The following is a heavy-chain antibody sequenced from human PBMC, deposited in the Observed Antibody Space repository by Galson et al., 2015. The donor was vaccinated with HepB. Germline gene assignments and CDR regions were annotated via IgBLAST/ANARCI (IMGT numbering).Heavy chain of an antibody. CDR1: GYSFTSYW. Sequence: QSGAEVKKPGESLKISCKGPGYSFTSYWIGWVRQMPGKGLEWMGIIYPGDSDTRYSPSFQGQVTISADKSISTAYLQWSSLKASDTAMYYCARSRGSSGYYLSAFDIWGQGTMVTISS. D-gene: IGHD3-22*01. CDR2: IYPGDSDT. J-gene: IGHJ3*02. CDR3: ARSRGSSGYYLSAFDI. V-gene: IGHV5-51*01.